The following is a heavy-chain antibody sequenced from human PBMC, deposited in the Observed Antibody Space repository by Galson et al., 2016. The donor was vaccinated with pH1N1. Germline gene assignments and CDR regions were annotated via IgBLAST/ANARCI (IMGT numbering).Heavy chain of an antibody. CDR2: ISWNSGNI. J-gene: IGHJ3*01. D-gene: IGHD2-2*01. CDR3: AKVMVQAGLQGDAFDV. V-gene: IGHV3-9*01. Sequence: SLRLSCAASGFTFNDYAMHWVRLLPGKGLECVSGISWNSGNIDYADSVKGRFTVSRDKARSSLHLQMNSLRPEDTAFYFCAKVMVQAGLQGDAFDVWGPGTMVAVSS. CDR1: GFTFNDYA.